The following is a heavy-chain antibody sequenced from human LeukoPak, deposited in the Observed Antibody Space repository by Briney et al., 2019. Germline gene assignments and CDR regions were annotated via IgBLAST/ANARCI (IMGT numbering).Heavy chain of an antibody. CDR1: GGSFSGYY. CDR2: INHSGST. J-gene: IGHJ6*02. Sequence: SETLSLTCAVYGGSFSGYYWSWIRQPPGKGLEWIGEINHSGSTNYNPSLKSRVTISVDTSKNQFSLKLSSVTAADTAVYYCARVSPRYSSSWAHSYYYYYYGMDVWGQGTTVTVSS. CDR3: ARVSPRYSSSWAHSYYYYYYGMDV. V-gene: IGHV4-34*01. D-gene: IGHD6-13*01.